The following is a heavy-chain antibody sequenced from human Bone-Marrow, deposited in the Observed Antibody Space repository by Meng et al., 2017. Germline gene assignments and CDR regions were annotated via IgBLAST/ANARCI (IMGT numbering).Heavy chain of an antibody. CDR2: IKQDGSEK. CDR1: GFTFSSYW. Sequence: GGSLRLSCAASGFTFSSYWMSWVRQAPGKGLEWVANIKQDGSEKYYVDSVKGRFTISRDNAKNSLYLQMNSLRAEDTAVYYCARDIWGYATSFDYWGQGTLVTVSS. J-gene: IGHJ4*02. D-gene: IGHD3-16*01. CDR3: ARDIWGYATSFDY. V-gene: IGHV3-7*01.